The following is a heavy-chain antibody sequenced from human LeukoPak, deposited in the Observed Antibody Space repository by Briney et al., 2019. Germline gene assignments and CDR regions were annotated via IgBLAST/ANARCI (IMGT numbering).Heavy chain of an antibody. V-gene: IGHV6-1*01. CDR1: GDSVSSNSAT. Sequence: SQTLSLTCAITGDSVSSNSATWSWIRQSPSRGLEWLGRTYYRSKWSNDYAVSVKSRITINPDISKNQISLQLNSVTPEDTAVYYCARDWYSSRWYRFDYWGQGTLVTVSS. CDR3: ARDWYSSRWYRFDY. CDR2: TYYRSKWSN. D-gene: IGHD6-19*01. J-gene: IGHJ4*02.